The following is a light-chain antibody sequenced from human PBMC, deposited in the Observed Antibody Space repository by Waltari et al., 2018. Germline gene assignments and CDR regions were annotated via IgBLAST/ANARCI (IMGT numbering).Light chain of an antibody. CDR2: DAS. J-gene: IGKJ1*01. CDR1: QPVVNF. V-gene: IGKV3-11*01. CDR3: QQRLNGPPWT. Sequence: EIVLTQSQATLSLSAGDTATLSCRTSQPVVNFLVWYQQKPGQAPRLLIFDASNRAPGVPSRFICSVTQTDVTLTIISLEPEDFAVYYCQQRLNGPPWTFGQGTKVEIK.